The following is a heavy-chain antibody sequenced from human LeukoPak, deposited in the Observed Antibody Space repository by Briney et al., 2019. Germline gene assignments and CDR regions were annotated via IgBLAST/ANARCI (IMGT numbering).Heavy chain of an antibody. CDR2: IYSAGST. Sequence: PAGSLRLSCATSGFYFGGHYMSWVRQAPGKGLEWVSVIYSAGSTYYADSVKGRFTISRDNSKNTLYLQMNSLRAEDTAVYYCARDLGRGPDFWGQGTLVTVSS. J-gene: IGHJ4*02. CDR3: ARDLGRGPDF. V-gene: IGHV3-53*01. D-gene: IGHD3/OR15-3a*01. CDR1: GFYFGGHY.